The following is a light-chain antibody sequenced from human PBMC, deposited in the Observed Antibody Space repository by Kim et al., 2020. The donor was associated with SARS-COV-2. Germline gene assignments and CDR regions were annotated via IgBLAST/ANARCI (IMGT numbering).Light chain of an antibody. CDR3: NSRDSSGNHWV. CDR2: GKN. CDR1: SLRSYY. J-gene: IGLJ3*02. Sequence: ALGQTVRITCQGASLRSYYASWYQQKPGQAPVLVIYGKNNRPSGIPDRFSGSSSGNTASLTITGAQAEDEADYYCNSRDSSGNHWVFGGGTKVTVL. V-gene: IGLV3-19*01.